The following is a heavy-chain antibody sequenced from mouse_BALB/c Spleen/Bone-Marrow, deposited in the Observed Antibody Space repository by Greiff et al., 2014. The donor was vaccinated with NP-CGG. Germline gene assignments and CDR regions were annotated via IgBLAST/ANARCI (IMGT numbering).Heavy chain of an antibody. CDR3: ARGDYYRSPMDY. V-gene: IGHV1S56*01. J-gene: IGHJ4*01. CDR2: TYPGNVNT. CDR1: GYTFTSYY. D-gene: IGHD2-14*01. Sequence: VKLVESGPELVKPGSSVRISCKASGYTFTSYYIHWVKQRPGQGLEWIGWTYPGNVNTNYNEKFEDKATLTADKSSSTAYMHLSSLTSEDSAVYFCARGDYYRSPMDYWGQGTSVTVTS.